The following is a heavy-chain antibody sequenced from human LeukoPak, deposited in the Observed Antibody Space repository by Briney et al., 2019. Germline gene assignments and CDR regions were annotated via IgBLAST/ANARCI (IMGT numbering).Heavy chain of an antibody. J-gene: IGHJ1*01. V-gene: IGHV1-46*01. CDR2: LNPSGGST. CDR3: ARDLASRQWLDLGVFQH. Sequence: ASVKVSCKASGYTFTSYYMHWVRQAPGQGLEWMGILNPSGGSTSYAQKFQGRVTMTRDTSTSTVYMELSSLRSEDTAVYYCARDLASRQWLDLGVFQHWGQGTLVTVSS. D-gene: IGHD6-19*01. CDR1: GYTFTSYY.